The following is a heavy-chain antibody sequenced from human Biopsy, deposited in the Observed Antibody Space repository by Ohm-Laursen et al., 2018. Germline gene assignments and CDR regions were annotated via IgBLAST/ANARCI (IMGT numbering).Heavy chain of an antibody. Sequence: SLRLSCAASGFTFSSHAMSGVRQAPGKGLECVSVINGSGGSTYYADPVKGRFTISRDNSKNTLYLQMNSLRAEDTAMYYCARDLYDFCGGCPFDPWGQGTLVTVSS. CDR2: INGSGGST. CDR1: GFTFSSHA. J-gene: IGHJ5*02. V-gene: IGHV3-23*01. CDR3: ARDLYDFCGGCPFDP. D-gene: IGHD3-3*01.